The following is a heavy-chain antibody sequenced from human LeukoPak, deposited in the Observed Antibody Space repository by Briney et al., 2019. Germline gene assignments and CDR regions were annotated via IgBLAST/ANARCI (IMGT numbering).Heavy chain of an antibody. CDR1: GDPMTPYY. J-gene: IGHJ4*02. Sequence: SETLSLTCTVSGDPMTPYYWSWIRQPPGKGLEWIGYMSYSGDTRYNPSLKSRVTISVDASNNQFSLRLTSMTAADTATYYCARDGRGGLFNYFDSWGPGTLVTVSS. V-gene: IGHV4-59*01. D-gene: IGHD3-16*01. CDR3: ARDGRGGLFNYFDS. CDR2: MSYSGDT.